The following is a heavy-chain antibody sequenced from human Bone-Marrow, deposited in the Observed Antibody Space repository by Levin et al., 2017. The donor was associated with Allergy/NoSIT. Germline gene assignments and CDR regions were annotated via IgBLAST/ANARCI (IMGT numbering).Heavy chain of an antibody. V-gene: IGHV3-30*18. CDR1: GFTFSSYG. D-gene: IGHD1-1*01. Sequence: GESLKISCAASGFTFSSYGMHWVRQAPGKGLEWVAVISYDGSNKYYADSVKGRFTISRDNSKNTLYLQMNSLRAEDTAVYYCAKDGGGNDGRRDAFDIWGQGTMVTVSS. J-gene: IGHJ3*02. CDR3: AKDGGGNDGRRDAFDI. CDR2: ISYDGSNK.